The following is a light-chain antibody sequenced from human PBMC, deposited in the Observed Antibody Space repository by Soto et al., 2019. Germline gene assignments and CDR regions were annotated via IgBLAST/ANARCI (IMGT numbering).Light chain of an antibody. J-gene: IGLJ1*01. V-gene: IGLV2-14*01. CDR2: EVS. Sequence: QSALTQPASVSGSPGQSIAISCTGSSSDIGIYKYVSWYQQHPGKVPKLIIYEVSNRPSGVSNRFSGSKSGNTASLTISGLQAEDEAEYHCSAFTSTSTLPYVFGTGTKLTVL. CDR3: SAFTSTSTLPYV. CDR1: SSDIGIYKY.